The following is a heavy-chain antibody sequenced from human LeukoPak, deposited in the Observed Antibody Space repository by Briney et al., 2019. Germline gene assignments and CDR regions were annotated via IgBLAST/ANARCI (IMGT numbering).Heavy chain of an antibody. CDR3: ARSKRWLEHYWYFDL. CDR1: GFNFSDYA. D-gene: IGHD5-24*01. Sequence: GGSLRLSCSGSGFNFSDYAIHWVRQAPGKGLQYLSTVSSNGGSAYYADSVKGRFTISRDNSKHTLYLQMGSLRAEDMAVYYCARSKRWLEHYWYFDLWGRGTLVTVSS. CDR2: VSSNGGSA. V-gene: IGHV3-64*02. J-gene: IGHJ2*01.